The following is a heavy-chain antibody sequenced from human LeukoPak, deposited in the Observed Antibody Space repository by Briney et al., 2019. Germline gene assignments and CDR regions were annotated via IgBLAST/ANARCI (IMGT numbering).Heavy chain of an antibody. CDR2: ISSSGSTI. D-gene: IGHD6-13*01. J-gene: IGHJ4*02. Sequence: GGSLRLSCAASGFTFSSYEMNWVRQAPGKGLEWVSYISSSGSTIYYADSVKGRFTISRDNAKNSPYLQMNSLRAEDTAVYYCAREDRSSWHFDYWGQGTLVTVSS. CDR1: GFTFSSYE. V-gene: IGHV3-48*03. CDR3: AREDRSSWHFDY.